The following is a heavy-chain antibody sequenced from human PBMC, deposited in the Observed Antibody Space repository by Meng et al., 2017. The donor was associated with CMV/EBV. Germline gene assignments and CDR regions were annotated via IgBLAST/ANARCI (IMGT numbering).Heavy chain of an antibody. V-gene: IGHV3-33*06. Sequence: GGSLRLSCAASGFTFSSYGMHWVRQAPGKGLEWVAVIWYDGSNKYYADSVKGRFTISRDNSKNTLYLQMNSLRAEDTAVYYCAKDRVDMDYYGSGSYMGIYGMDVWVQGTTVTVSS. CDR2: IWYDGSNK. D-gene: IGHD3-10*01. CDR3: AKDRVDMDYYGSGSYMGIYGMDV. J-gene: IGHJ6*02. CDR1: GFTFSSYG.